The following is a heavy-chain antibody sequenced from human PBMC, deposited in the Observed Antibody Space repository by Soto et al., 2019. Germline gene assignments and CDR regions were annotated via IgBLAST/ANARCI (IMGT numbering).Heavy chain of an antibody. J-gene: IGHJ3*02. CDR2: INAGNGNT. V-gene: IGHV1-3*01. D-gene: IGHD2-2*01. Sequence: TSVAVSCESSVETFNSYAMQWVRQDPGQRLEWMGWINAGNGNTKYSQKFQGRVTITRDTSASTAYMELSSLRSEDTAVYYCARRRVVPAANDAFDILGQGTMV. CDR1: VETFNSYA. CDR3: ARRRVVPAANDAFDI.